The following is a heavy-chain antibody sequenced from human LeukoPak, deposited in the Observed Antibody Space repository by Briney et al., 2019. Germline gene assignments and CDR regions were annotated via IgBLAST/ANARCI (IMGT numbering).Heavy chain of an antibody. J-gene: IGHJ4*02. CDR1: VYTFTVHY. CDR3: ARDHDYGPDY. D-gene: IGHD4/OR15-4a*01. Sequence: GASLKVSCKASVYTFTVHYMHWLRQAPGQGLEWMGWIKPDSGATNFAQNFQGRVTMTSDTSINTAYMELSRLTSDDTAKYYCARDHDYGPDYWGQGTLVTVSA. CDR2: IKPDSGAT. V-gene: IGHV1-2*02.